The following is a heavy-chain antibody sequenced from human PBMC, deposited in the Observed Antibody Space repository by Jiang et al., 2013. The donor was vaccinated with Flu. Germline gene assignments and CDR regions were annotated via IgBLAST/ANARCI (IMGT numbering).Heavy chain of an antibody. D-gene: IGHD6-19*01. J-gene: IGHJ2*01. CDR3: ARAGIAVAGTWYFDL. CDR2: IYYSGST. Sequence: FTCTVSGGSISSYYWSWIRQPPGKGLEWIGYIYYSGSTNYNPSLKSRVTISVDTSKNQFSLKLSSVTAADTAVYYCARAGIAVAGTWYFDLWGRGTLVTVSS. CDR1: GGSISSYY. V-gene: IGHV4-59*01.